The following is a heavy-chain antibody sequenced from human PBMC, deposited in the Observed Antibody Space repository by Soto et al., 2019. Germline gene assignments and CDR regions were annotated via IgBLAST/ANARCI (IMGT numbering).Heavy chain of an antibody. D-gene: IGHD1-1*01. V-gene: IGHV4-34*01. Sequence: QVQLQQWGAGLLKPSETLSLTCAVYGGFVSSGSYYWSWIRQPPGKGLEWIGEMSHIGGTHFNPSLESRVTISVDTSKNQFSLKMSSVTAADTALYYCARVERGTATTVVDAFDIWGPGTMVTVSS. CDR1: GGFVSSGSYY. CDR2: MSHIGGT. J-gene: IGHJ3*02. CDR3: ARVERGTATTVVDAFDI.